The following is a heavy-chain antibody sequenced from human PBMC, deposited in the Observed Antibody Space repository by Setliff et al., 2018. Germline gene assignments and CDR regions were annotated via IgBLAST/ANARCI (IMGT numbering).Heavy chain of an antibody. CDR3: ARDQGSYGYRAFDF. Sequence: PGGSLRLACAASGFTFKSDRINWVRQAPGKGLEWVSSISSTGSYKPYADSVRGRFTISRDNAKNSVDLQMSSLRPEDTAIYYCARDQGSYGYRAFDFWGQGTLVTVSS. CDR2: ISSTGSYK. J-gene: IGHJ4*02. CDR1: GFTFKSDR. D-gene: IGHD5-18*01. V-gene: IGHV3-21*06.